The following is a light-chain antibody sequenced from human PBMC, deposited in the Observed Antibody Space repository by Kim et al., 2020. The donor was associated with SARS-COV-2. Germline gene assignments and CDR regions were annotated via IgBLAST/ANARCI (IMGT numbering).Light chain of an antibody. V-gene: IGLV2-14*03. CDR1: SGDIGNSNS. CDR3: CSTSNTIDYV. J-gene: IGLJ1*01. CDR2: DVR. Sequence: QSALTQPVSMSGSPGQSITISCSGTSGDIGNSNSVSWYQQHSGEAPRLIIYDVRDRPSGVSARFSGSKSANMASLTISGLRSEDEADYYCCSTSNTIDYVFGSGTKVTVL.